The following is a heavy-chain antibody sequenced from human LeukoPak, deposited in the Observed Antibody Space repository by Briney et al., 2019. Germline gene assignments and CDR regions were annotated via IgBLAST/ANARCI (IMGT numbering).Heavy chain of an antibody. Sequence: PSETLSLTCAVYGGSFRGYYWSWIRQPPGKGLEWIGEINHSGSTNYNPSLKSRVTISVDTSKSQFSLKLSSVTAADTAVYYCAREKIVLMVYAIQGGFDYWGQGTLVTVSS. V-gene: IGHV4-34*01. D-gene: IGHD2-8*01. CDR3: AREKIVLMVYAIQGGFDY. J-gene: IGHJ4*02. CDR2: INHSGST. CDR1: GGSFRGYY.